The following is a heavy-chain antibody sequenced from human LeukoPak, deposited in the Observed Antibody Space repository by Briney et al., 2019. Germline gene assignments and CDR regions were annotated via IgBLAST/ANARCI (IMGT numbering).Heavy chain of an antibody. D-gene: IGHD6-6*01. Sequence: SQTLSLTCAISGDSVSSNSAAWNWIRQSPSRGLEWLGRTYYRSKWYNDYAVSVKSRITINPDTSKDQFSLQLNSVTPEDTAVYYCARGLGERIAASFWFDPWGQGTLVTVSS. CDR2: TYYRSKWYN. CDR3: ARGLGERIAASFWFDP. J-gene: IGHJ5*02. CDR1: GDSVSSNSAA. V-gene: IGHV6-1*01.